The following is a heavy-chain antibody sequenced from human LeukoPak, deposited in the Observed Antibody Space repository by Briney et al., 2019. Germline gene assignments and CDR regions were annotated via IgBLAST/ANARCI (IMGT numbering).Heavy chain of an antibody. J-gene: IGHJ6*02. Sequence: QPGGSLRLSCEASGFTFSKYWMHWVRHAPGKGLLCVSRINTEGGIIDYADSVKGRFTISRDNAKNTLYLQLNSLRAEDTAVYYCARVSYSSGWYGANYHYYGVDVWGQGTTVTVSS. CDR3: ARVSYSSGWYGANYHYYGVDV. D-gene: IGHD6-19*01. V-gene: IGHV3-74*01. CDR1: GFTFSKYW. CDR2: INTEGGII.